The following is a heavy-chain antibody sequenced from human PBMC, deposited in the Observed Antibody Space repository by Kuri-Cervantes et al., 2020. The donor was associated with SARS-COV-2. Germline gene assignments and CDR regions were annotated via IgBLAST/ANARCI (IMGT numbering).Heavy chain of an antibody. Sequence: GGSLRLSCAASGFSFSSYGMSWVRQAPGKGLEWVSAISGSGGSTYYADSVKGRFTISRDNSKNTLYLQMNSLRAEDTAVYYCAKDPQLGDAFDIWGQGTMVTVSS. CDR2: ISGSGGST. V-gene: IGHV3-23*01. CDR3: AKDPQLGDAFDI. D-gene: IGHD6-6*01. CDR1: GFSFSSYG. J-gene: IGHJ3*02.